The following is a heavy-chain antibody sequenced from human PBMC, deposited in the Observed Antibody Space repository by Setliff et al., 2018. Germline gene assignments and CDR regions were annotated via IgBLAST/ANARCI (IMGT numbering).Heavy chain of an antibody. D-gene: IGHD1-26*01. J-gene: IGHJ4*02. CDR1: GFTFSSYS. V-gene: IGHV3-48*04. Sequence: AGGSLRLSCAASGFTFSSYSMNWVRQAPGRGLEWVSYISSSSNTIYYADSVKGRFTISRDNAKNSLYLQMNSLRAEDTAVYYCGGSPGVWNYWGQGTLVTVSS. CDR2: ISSSSNTI. CDR3: GGSPGVWNY.